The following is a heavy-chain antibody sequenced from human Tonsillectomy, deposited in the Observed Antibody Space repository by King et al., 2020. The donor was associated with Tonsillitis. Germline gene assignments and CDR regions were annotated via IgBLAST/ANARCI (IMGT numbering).Heavy chain of an antibody. D-gene: IGHD2-15*01. J-gene: IGHJ4*02. CDR3: ARDGKLGYCSGGSCYPLFDY. CDR1: GFTFSSYG. CDR2: IWYDGSNK. V-gene: IGHV3-33*08. Sequence: VQLVESGGGVVQPGRSLRLSCAASGFTFSSYGMHWVRQAPGKGLEWVAVIWYDGSNKYYADSVKGRFTISRDNSKNTLYLQMNSLRAEDTAVYYCARDGKLGYCSGGSCYPLFDYWGQGTLVTVSS.